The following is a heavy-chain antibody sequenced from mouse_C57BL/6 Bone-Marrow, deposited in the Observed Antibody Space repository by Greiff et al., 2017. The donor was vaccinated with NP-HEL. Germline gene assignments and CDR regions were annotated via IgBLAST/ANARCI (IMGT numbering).Heavy chain of an antibody. CDR2: IHPNSGST. CDR1: GYTFTSYW. V-gene: IGHV1-64*01. CDR3: ARLGYDYGPAY. D-gene: IGHD2-4*01. Sequence: QVQLQQPGAELVKPGASVKLSCKASGYTFTSYWMHWVKQRPGQGLEWIGMIHPNSGSTNYNEKFKSKATLTVDKSSSTAYMQLSSLTSEDSAVYYGARLGYDYGPAYWGQGTLVTVSA. J-gene: IGHJ3*01.